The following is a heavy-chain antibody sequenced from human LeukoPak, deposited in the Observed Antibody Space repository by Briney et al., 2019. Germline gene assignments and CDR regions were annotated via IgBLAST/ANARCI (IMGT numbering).Heavy chain of an antibody. CDR2: ISGSGGSA. J-gene: IGHJ4*02. CDR1: GFIYTSYA. D-gene: IGHD2-2*01. V-gene: IGHV3-23*01. Sequence: GGSLRLSCAASGFIYTSYAMSWVRQAPGNGLEWVSSISGSGGSADYADSVKGRFTVSRDNSKNMVHLQMNSLRAEDTAVYYCAKDRALVIVVVPAAHSNFDYWGQGTLVTVSS. CDR3: AKDRALVIVVVPAAHSNFDY.